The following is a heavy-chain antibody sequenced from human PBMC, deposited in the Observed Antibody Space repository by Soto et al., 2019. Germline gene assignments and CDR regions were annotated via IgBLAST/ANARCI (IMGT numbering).Heavy chain of an antibody. CDR1: GYTFTSYY. V-gene: IGHV1-46*01. J-gene: IGHJ6*02. Sequence: ASVKVSCKASGYTFTSYYMHWVRQAPGQGLEWMGIINPSGGSTSYAQKFQGRVTMTRDTSTSTVYMELSSLRSEDTAVYYCARDPITIFGVDQKTTYGMDVWGQGTTVTSP. D-gene: IGHD3-3*01. CDR3: ARDPITIFGVDQKTTYGMDV. CDR2: INPSGGST.